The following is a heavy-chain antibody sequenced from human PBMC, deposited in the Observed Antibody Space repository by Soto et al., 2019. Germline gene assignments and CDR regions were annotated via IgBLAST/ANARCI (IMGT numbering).Heavy chain of an antibody. CDR1: GASVSSGSYY. CDR2: FYNSGNT. CDR3: ARPIVVISASVWYFDY. D-gene: IGHD2-15*01. J-gene: IGHJ4*02. V-gene: IGHV4-61*01. Sequence: SETLSLTCTVSGASVSSGSYYWSWIRQPPGKGLEWIGNFYNSGNTKFNPSLKSRVTISVDTSKNQLSLNLSSVTAADTAVYYCARPIVVISASVWYFDYWGQGALVTVYS.